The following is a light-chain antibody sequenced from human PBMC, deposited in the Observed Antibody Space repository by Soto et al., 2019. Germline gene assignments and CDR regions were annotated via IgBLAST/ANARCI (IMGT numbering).Light chain of an antibody. J-gene: IGKJ5*01. V-gene: IGKV1-27*01. CDR2: AAS. CDR3: QNHDSAPIT. CDR1: QGITNY. Sequence: DIQMTQSPSSLSASVGDRVTITCRASQGITNYVAWYQQKPGKSPKLLIYAASTLQSGVPSRFSGSGSGTDFTLTISSLQPGDVATYYCQNHDSAPITFGQGTRLEIK.